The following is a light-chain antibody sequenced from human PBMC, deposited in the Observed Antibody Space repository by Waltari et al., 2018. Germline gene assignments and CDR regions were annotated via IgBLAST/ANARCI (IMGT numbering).Light chain of an antibody. J-gene: IGLJ3*02. CDR2: DVS. V-gene: IGLV2-11*01. Sequence: QSALTQPRSASGSPGQSVTIPCTATRSDVGGYNYASWYQQHPGKAPKLRIYDVSKRPSGVPDRFSVSESGNTASLAISVLQAEDEADYYCCSYAGIYTWVFGGETKLTVL. CDR1: RSDVGGYNY. CDR3: CSYAGIYTWV.